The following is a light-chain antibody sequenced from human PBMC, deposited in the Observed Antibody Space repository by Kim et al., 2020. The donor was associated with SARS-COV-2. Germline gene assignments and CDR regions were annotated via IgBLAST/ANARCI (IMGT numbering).Light chain of an antibody. CDR1: QSVSSN. V-gene: IGKV3-15*01. CDR3: QQYNDWPPPFT. J-gene: IGKJ3*01. Sequence: PGERATPSCRASQSVSSNLAWYQQKPGQAPRLLIYGASTRATGIPARFSGSGSGTDFTLTISSLQSEDFAVYYCQQYNDWPPPFTFGPGTKVDIK. CDR2: GAS.